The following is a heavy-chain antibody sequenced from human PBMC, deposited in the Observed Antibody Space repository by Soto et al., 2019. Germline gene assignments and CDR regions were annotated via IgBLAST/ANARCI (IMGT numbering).Heavy chain of an antibody. CDR3: ARRLYGDYDY. Sequence: QAQLVQSGAEVKEPGASVKVSCKASGYSFTTSGITWVRQPPGQGLEWMGWINTYNGNTNYAQKLQDRVTLTTDTSTSTAYMELRSLRADDTAVYYCARRLYGDYDYWGQVTLVTVSS. J-gene: IGHJ4*02. D-gene: IGHD4-17*01. V-gene: IGHV1-18*01. CDR1: GYSFTTSG. CDR2: INTYNGNT.